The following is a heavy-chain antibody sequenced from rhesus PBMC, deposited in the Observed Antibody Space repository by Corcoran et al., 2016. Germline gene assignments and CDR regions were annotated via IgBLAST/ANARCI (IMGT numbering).Heavy chain of an antibody. D-gene: IGHD3-34*01. V-gene: IGHV4-143*01. Sequence: QVQLQASGPGLVKPSATLSLTCTVSGVSISGYSSRTWIRQPLGHGMAGIGGLDGNGASTYYNPSLKSRVTISKDTSKNQFSLKLSSVTAADTAVYFCARPLPFEGVQYNSLDVWGRGVLVTVSS. CDR2: LDGNGAST. CDR3: ARPLPFEGVQYNSLDV. CDR1: GVSISGYSS. J-gene: IGHJ5-2*02.